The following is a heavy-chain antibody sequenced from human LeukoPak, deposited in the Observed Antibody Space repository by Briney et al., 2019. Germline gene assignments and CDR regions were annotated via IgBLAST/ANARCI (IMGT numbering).Heavy chain of an antibody. CDR3: ARDLYDSSESAFDI. J-gene: IGHJ3*02. D-gene: IGHD3-22*01. V-gene: IGHV3-66*02. CDR2: IYSGGST. Sequence: PGGSLRLSCAASGFTVSSNYMSWVRQAPGKGLEWVSVIYSGGSTYYADSVKGRFTISRDNSKNTLYLQMNSLRAEDTAVYYCARDLYDSSESAFDIWGQGTMVTVSS. CDR1: GFTVSSNY.